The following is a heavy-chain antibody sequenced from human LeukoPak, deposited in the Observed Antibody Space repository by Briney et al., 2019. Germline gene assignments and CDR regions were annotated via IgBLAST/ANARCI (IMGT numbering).Heavy chain of an antibody. D-gene: IGHD2-2*01. CDR3: ARLDIVVLPAAMKGSVWFDP. CDR1: GGSFSGYY. V-gene: IGHV4-34*01. CDR2: INHSGST. Sequence: SETLSLTCAVYGGSFSGYYWSWIRQPPGKGLEWIGEINHSGSTNYNPSLKSRVTISVDTSKNQFSLKLSSVTAADTAVYYCARLDIVVLPAAMKGSVWFDPWGQGTLVTVSS. J-gene: IGHJ5*02.